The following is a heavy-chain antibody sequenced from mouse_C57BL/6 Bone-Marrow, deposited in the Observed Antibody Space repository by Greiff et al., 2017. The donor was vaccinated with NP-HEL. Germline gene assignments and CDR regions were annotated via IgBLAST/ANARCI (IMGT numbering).Heavy chain of an antibody. CDR1: GFSFNTYA. D-gene: IGHD2-5*01. J-gene: IGHJ4*01. Sequence: EVQVVESGGGLVQPKGSLKLSCAASGFSFNTYAMNWVRQAPGKGLEWVARIRSKSNNYATYYADSVKDRFTISRDDSESMLYLQMNNLKTEDTAMYYCVRTYYSNCHYAMDYWGQGTSVTVSS. CDR3: VRTYYSNCHYAMDY. CDR2: IRSKSNNYAT. V-gene: IGHV10-1*01.